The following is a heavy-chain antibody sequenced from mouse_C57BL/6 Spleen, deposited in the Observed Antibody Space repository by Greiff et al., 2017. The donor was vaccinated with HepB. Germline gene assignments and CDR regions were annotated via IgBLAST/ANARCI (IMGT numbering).Heavy chain of an antibody. J-gene: IGHJ3*01. CDR1: GYTFTSYW. Sequence: VQLQQPGAELVKPGASVELSCKASGYTFTSYWMHWVKQRPGRGLEWIGRIDPNSGGTKYNEKFKSKATLTVDKPSSTAYMQLSSLTSEDSAVYYCAREVYYYGSSSFAYWGQGTLVTVSA. CDR3: AREVYYYGSSSFAY. D-gene: IGHD1-1*01. CDR2: IDPNSGGT. V-gene: IGHV1-72*01.